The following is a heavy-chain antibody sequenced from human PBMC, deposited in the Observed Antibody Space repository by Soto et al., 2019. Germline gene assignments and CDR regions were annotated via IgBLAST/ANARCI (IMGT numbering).Heavy chain of an antibody. CDR1: RDSIRSSSHY. Sequence: XXTLSLTCTASRDSIRSSSHYWAWNRQPPAXRLEWXGDFYYSGRPXXNPYLKSRXTISIDTSKNQFYLNLNYVTAADTAVYYCSINGYWGQGALVT. D-gene: IGHD2-8*01. V-gene: IGHV4-39*01. CDR3: SINGY. CDR2: FYYSGRP. J-gene: IGHJ4*02.